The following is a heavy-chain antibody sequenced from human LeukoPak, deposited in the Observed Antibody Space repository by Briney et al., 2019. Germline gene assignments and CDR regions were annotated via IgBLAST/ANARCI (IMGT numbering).Heavy chain of an antibody. V-gene: IGHV1-69*13. J-gene: IGHJ5*02. D-gene: IGHD1-26*01. CDR2: IIPIFGTA. Sequence: SVKVSCKASGGTFSSYAISWVRQAPGQGLEWMGGIIPIFGTANYAQKFQGRVTITADESTSTAYMELSSLRSEDTAVYYCARIIGSLTDPHWFDPWGQGTLVTVSS. CDR3: ARIIGSLTDPHWFDP. CDR1: GGTFSSYA.